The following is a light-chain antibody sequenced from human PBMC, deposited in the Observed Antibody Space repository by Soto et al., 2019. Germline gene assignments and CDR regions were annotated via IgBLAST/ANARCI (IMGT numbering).Light chain of an antibody. J-gene: IGLJ1*01. V-gene: IGLV1-47*01. CDR1: SSNIGSNY. Sequence: QAVVTQPPSASGTPGQRVTISCSGSSSNIGSNYVYWYQQLPGTAPKLLIYRNNQRPSGVPDRFSGSKSGTSASLAISGLRSEDEADYYCAAWDDSLSGPEVFGTGTKVTVL. CDR3: AAWDDSLSGPEV. CDR2: RNN.